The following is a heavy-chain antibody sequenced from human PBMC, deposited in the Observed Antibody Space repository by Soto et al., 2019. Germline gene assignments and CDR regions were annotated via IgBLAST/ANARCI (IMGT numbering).Heavy chain of an antibody. CDR1: GYTFTSYD. V-gene: IGHV1-8*01. CDR2: MNPNSGNT. D-gene: IGHD3-3*01. J-gene: IGHJ4*02. Sequence: ASVKVSCKASGYTFTSYDITWVRQATGQGLEWMGWMNPNSGNTGYAQKFQGRVTMTRNTSISTAYMELSSLRSEDTAVYYCARVTFGVVTPDDYWGQGTLVTASS. CDR3: ARVTFGVVTPDDY.